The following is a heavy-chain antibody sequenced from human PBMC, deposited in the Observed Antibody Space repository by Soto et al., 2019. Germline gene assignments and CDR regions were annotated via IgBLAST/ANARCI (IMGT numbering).Heavy chain of an antibody. Sequence: QVQLVESGGGVVQPGRSLRLSCAASGFTFSSYGMHWVRQAPGKGLEWVAVIWYDGSNKYYADSVKGRFTISRDNSKNTLYLQMNSLRAEDTAVYYCARGGCGYDPFDYWGQGTLVTVSS. V-gene: IGHV3-33*01. CDR2: IWYDGSNK. J-gene: IGHJ4*02. D-gene: IGHD5-18*01. CDR3: ARGGCGYDPFDY. CDR1: GFTFSSYG.